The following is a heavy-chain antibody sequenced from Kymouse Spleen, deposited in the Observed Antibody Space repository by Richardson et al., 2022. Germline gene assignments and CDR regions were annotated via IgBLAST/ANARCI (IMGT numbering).Heavy chain of an antibody. CDR1: GGSISSSSYY. V-gene: IGHV4-39*01. Sequence: QLQLQESGPGLVKPSETLSLTCTVSGGSISSSSYYWGWIRQPPGKGLEWIGSIYYSGSTYYNPSLKSRVTISVDTSKNQFSLKLSSVTAADTAVYYCARQGITGTISSFDYWGQGTLVTVSS. J-gene: IGHJ4*02. D-gene: IGHD1-20*01. CDR2: IYYSGST. CDR3: ARQGITGTISSFDY.